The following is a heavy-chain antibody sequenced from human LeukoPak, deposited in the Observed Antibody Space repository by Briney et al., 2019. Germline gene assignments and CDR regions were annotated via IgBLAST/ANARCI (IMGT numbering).Heavy chain of an antibody. D-gene: IGHD3-10*01. Sequence: PSETLSLTCTVSGGSISNSSSYWGWIRQPPGKGLEWIGSIYYSGSTYYNPSLKNRVTMSVDMSTRQISLKLSSVTAADTAVYYCARAVGGDGSGSLWGPGTLVTVSS. J-gene: IGHJ4*02. V-gene: IGHV4-39*07. CDR1: GGSISNSSSY. CDR3: ARAVGGDGSGSL. CDR2: IYYSGST.